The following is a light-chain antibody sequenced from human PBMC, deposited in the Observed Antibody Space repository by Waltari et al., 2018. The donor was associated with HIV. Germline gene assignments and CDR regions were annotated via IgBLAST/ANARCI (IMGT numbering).Light chain of an antibody. V-gene: IGKV1-39*01. CDR2: AAS. CDR3: QQTYSTPRT. Sequence: DIQMTQSPSSLSASVGDRVTITCRASQSISTYLNWYQQKPGKAPKLLVYAASSLQSGVPTRISGSGSGTDFTLTISSPQPEDFAAYYCQQTYSTPRTFGQGTKVEIK. CDR1: QSISTY. J-gene: IGKJ1*01.